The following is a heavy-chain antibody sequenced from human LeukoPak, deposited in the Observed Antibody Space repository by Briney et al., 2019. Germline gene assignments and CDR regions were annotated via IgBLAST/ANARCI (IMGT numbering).Heavy chain of an antibody. J-gene: IGHJ6*03. V-gene: IGHV5-51*01. CDR3: ARHVDYFYYMDV. Sequence: GVSLQISCQSSGYRSPRYWIGWARQVPGKGLEWMGIIYPADSVTIYSPSFQGQVTILADKSISTAYLQWTSLKASDTAIYYCARHVDYFYYMDVWGKGTTVTVSS. CDR2: IYPADSVT. CDR1: GYRSPRYW.